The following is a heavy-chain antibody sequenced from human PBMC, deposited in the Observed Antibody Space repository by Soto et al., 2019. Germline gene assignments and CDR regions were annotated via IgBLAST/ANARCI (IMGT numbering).Heavy chain of an antibody. CDR1: GFTFSSYA. CDR3: AKGGWGYDILTGYFPNWFDP. Sequence: GSLRLSCAASGFTFSSYAMSWVRQAPGKGLEWVSAISGSGGSTYYADSVKGRFTISRDNSKNTLYLQMNSLRAEDTAVYYCAKGGWGYDILTGYFPNWFDPWGQGTLVTVSS. D-gene: IGHD3-9*01. J-gene: IGHJ5*02. V-gene: IGHV3-23*01. CDR2: ISGSGGST.